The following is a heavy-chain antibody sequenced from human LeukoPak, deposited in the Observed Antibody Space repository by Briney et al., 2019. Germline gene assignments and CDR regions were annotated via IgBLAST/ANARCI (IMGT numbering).Heavy chain of an antibody. V-gene: IGHV3-30*04. D-gene: IGHD5-24*01. CDR2: ISHDGRTK. CDR1: EFNFYNFA. Sequence: GGSLRLSCVVSEFNFYNFAMHWVRQPLGKGLEWVAVISHDGRTKYYADSMKGRITISRDNSKNTLFLQMNNLRSEDTAVYFCARPSPPGDGYNPPDHWGQGTLVTVSS. J-gene: IGHJ4*02. CDR3: ARPSPPGDGYNPPDH.